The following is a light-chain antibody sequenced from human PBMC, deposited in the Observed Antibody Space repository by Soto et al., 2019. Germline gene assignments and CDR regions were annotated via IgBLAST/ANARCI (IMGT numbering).Light chain of an antibody. Sequence: QSALTQPRSVSGSPGQSVTISCTGTSSDVGGYDYVSWYQQHPGKAPKLMIYDVSKRPSGVPDRFSGSKSGNTASLTISGLQADDEADYYCCSYAGSYTLAVFGGGTKLTVL. J-gene: IGLJ2*01. CDR1: SSDVGGYDY. CDR2: DVS. V-gene: IGLV2-11*01. CDR3: CSYAGSYTLAV.